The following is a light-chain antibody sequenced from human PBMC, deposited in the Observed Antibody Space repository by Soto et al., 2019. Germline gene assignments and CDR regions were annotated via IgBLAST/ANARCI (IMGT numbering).Light chain of an antibody. Sequence: EIVMTQSPATLSLSPGERATLSCTASQSVCRNLAWHKQKPGQAPRILMYEASTRATGIPARFRGSGSGTEFTLTISSLKSEDFEVYYCQQYHNWPITFGQGTRLEIK. J-gene: IGKJ5*01. V-gene: IGKV3-15*01. CDR3: QQYHNWPIT. CDR2: EAS. CDR1: QSVCRN.